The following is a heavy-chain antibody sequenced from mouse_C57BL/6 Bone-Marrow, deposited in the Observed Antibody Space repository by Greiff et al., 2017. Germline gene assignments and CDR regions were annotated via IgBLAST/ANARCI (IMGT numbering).Heavy chain of an antibody. J-gene: IGHJ1*03. V-gene: IGHV1-18*01. CDR3: KVTSYWYFDV. D-gene: IGHD2-1*01. CDR1: GYTFTDYN. Sequence: EVQLQQSGPELVKPGASVKIPCKASGYTFTDYNMDWVKQSHGKSLEWIGDINPNNGGTIYNQKFKGKATLTVDKSSSTAYMELRSLTSEDTAVYYCKVTSYWYFDVWGTGTTVTVSS. CDR2: INPNNGGT.